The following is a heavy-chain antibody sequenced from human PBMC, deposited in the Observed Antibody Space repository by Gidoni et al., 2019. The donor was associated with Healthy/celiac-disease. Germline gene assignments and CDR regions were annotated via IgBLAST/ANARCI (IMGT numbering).Heavy chain of an antibody. Sequence: EVQLLESGGGLVQPGGSLRLSCAASGFPFSSYAMSWVRQAPGKGLEWVSGISGSGGSTYYADSVKGRFTISRDNSKNTLYLQMNSLRAEDTAVYYCAKGRGSIAAADYWGQGTLVTVSS. J-gene: IGHJ4*02. V-gene: IGHV3-23*01. CDR2: ISGSGGST. D-gene: IGHD6-13*01. CDR3: AKGRGSIAAADY. CDR1: GFPFSSYA.